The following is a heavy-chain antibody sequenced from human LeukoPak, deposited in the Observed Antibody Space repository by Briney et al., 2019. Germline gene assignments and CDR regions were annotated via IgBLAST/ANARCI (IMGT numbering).Heavy chain of an antibody. Sequence: SETLSLTCTVSGGSISSSSYYWGWIRQPPGKGLEWIGNIYQSGSTSYNPSLKSRVTMSVDTSKNQFSLKLTSVTAADTAVYYCARSYAYSYGEGDYCFDYWGQGTLVTVSS. D-gene: IGHD5-18*01. CDR2: IYQSGST. CDR1: GGSISSSSYY. J-gene: IGHJ4*02. CDR3: ARSYAYSYGEGDYCFDY. V-gene: IGHV4-39*01.